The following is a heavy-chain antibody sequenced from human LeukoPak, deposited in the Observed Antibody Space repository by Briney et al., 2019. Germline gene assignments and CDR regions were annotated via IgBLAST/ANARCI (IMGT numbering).Heavy chain of an antibody. CDR3: ARLWGPSYDFWSGYYTGLDY. Sequence: SETLSLTCTVSGGSISSGDYYWSWIHQPPGKGLEWIGYIYYSGSAYYNPSLKSRVTISVDTSKNQFSLKLSSVTAADTAVYYCARLWGPSYDFWSGYYTGLDYWGQGTLVTVSS. CDR2: IYYSGSA. J-gene: IGHJ4*02. V-gene: IGHV4-30-4*08. CDR1: GGSISSGDYY. D-gene: IGHD3-3*01.